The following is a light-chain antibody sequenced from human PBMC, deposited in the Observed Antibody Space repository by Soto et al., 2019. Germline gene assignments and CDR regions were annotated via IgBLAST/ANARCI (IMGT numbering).Light chain of an antibody. Sequence: DIVMTQTPLSSPVTLGQPASISCRSSQSLVHRDGDTYLNWLHQRPGQPPRLLIYKVSKRFSGVPDRFSGSGAGTDFTLKISRVEAEDVGVYYCMQASQLRTFGQGTKVEIK. CDR1: QSLVHRDGDTY. V-gene: IGKV2-24*01. J-gene: IGKJ1*01. CDR2: KVS. CDR3: MQASQLRT.